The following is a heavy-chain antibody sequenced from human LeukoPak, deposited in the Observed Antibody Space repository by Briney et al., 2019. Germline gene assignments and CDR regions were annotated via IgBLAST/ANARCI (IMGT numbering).Heavy chain of an antibody. CDR2: MNPNSGNT. J-gene: IGHJ4*02. CDR3: ARGPYGGIAAAEYTDY. D-gene: IGHD6-13*01. V-gene: IGHV1-8*01. Sequence: ASVKVSCKASGYTFTSYGINWVLQATGQGLEWMGWMNPNSGNTGYAQKFQGRVTMTRNTSISTAYMEPSSLRSEDTAVYYCARGPYGGIAAAEYTDYWGQGTLVTVSS. CDR1: GYTFTSYG.